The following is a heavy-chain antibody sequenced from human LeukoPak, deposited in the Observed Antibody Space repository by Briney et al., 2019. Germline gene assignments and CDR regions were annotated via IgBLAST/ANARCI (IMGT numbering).Heavy chain of an antibody. V-gene: IGHV4-59*01. CDR3: ARVSSGSYWGADY. J-gene: IGHJ4*02. D-gene: IGHD1-26*01. CDR2: IYYSGST. CDR1: GGSISSYY. Sequence: SETLSLTCTVSGGSISSYYWSWIRQPPGKGLEWIGYIYYSGSTNYNPSLKSRVTISVDTSKNQFSLKLSSVTAADTAVYYCARVSSGSYWGADYWGQGTLVTVSS.